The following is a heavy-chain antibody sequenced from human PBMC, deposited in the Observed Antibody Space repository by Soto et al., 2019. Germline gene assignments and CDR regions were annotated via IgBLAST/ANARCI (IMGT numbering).Heavy chain of an antibody. CDR1: GFTFSSYA. D-gene: IGHD1-1*01. V-gene: IGHV3-30-3*01. CDR2: ISYDGSNK. Sequence: QVQLVESGGGVVQPGRSLRLSCAASGFTFSSYAMHWVHQAPGKGLEWVAVISYDGSNKYYADAVKGRFTTSRDNSKNTLYLQMNSLRAEDTAVYYCARVWNGALDYWGQGTLVTVSS. J-gene: IGHJ4*02. CDR3: ARVWNGALDY.